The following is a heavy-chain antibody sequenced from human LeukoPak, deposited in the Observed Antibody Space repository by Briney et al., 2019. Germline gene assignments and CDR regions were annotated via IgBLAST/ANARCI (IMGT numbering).Heavy chain of an antibody. Sequence: GGSLRLSCAAPGFTFSNYWMSWVRQAPGKGLEWVANIKQDGNAKYYVDSVKGRFTISRDNAKNSLYLQMNSLRAEDTAVYYCARVNPDYGDNHFDYWGQGTLVTVSS. CDR3: ARVNPDYGDNHFDY. D-gene: IGHD4-17*01. CDR1: GFTFSNYW. J-gene: IGHJ4*02. V-gene: IGHV3-7*01. CDR2: IKQDGNAK.